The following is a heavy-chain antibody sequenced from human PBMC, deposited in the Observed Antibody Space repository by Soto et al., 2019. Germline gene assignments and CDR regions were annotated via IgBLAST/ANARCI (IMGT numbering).Heavy chain of an antibody. CDR3: ARGGSLYWYFDL. J-gene: IGHJ2*01. D-gene: IGHD1-26*01. V-gene: IGHV1-3*01. CDR1: GHTFTNYA. Sequence: ASVKVSCKASGHTFTNYALHWVRQAPGQRLEWMGWINAGNGNTKYSQKFQGRVTITRDTSASTAYMELSSLRSEDTAVYYCARGGSLYWYFDLWGRGTLVTVSS. CDR2: INAGNGNT.